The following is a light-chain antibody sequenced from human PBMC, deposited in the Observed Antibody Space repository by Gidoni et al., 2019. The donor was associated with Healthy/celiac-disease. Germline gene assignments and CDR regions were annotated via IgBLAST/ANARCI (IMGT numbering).Light chain of an antibody. Sequence: DIQMTQSPSSLSASVGDRVTITCRAGQSISSYLNWYQQKPGKAPKLLIYAASSLQSGVPSRFSGSGSGTDFTLTISSLQPEDFATYYCQQSYSTPRTFXQXTKVEIK. CDR1: QSISSY. CDR2: AAS. CDR3: QQSYSTPRT. J-gene: IGKJ1*01. V-gene: IGKV1-39*01.